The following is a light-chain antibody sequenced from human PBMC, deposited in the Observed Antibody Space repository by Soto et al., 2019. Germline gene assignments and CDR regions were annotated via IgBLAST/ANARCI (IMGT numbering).Light chain of an antibody. Sequence: DIQMTQSPSSLSASVGDRVTITCRASQAIGSWLAWYQQKPGKAPTSLIYDASNLQTEVPSRFSGSGSGTDFTLTVSGLQPEDSATYYCQQYYSFPLRFGGRTMVEIK. V-gene: IGKV1D-16*01. CDR1: QAIGSW. CDR2: DAS. CDR3: QQYYSFPLR. J-gene: IGKJ4*01.